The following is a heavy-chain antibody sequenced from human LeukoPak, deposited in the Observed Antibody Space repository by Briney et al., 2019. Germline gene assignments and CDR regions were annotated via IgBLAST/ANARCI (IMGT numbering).Heavy chain of an antibody. CDR1: GGSISSYY. Sequence: SETLSLTCTVSGGSISSYYWSWIRQPPGKGLEWIGYIYYSGSTNYNPSLKSRVTISVDTSKNQFSLKLSSVTAADTAVYYCARRTYYYDSSGPSDAFDIWGQGTTVTVSS. CDR2: IYYSGST. J-gene: IGHJ3*02. D-gene: IGHD3-22*01. V-gene: IGHV4-59*01. CDR3: ARRTYYYDSSGPSDAFDI.